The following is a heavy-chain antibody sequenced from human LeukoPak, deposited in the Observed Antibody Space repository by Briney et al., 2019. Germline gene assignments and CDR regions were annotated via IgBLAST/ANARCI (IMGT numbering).Heavy chain of an antibody. Sequence: ASVKVSCKASGYTFSTYGITWVRQAPGQGLEWMGWISGYSGNTNFAQKLQGRVTMTTDPSTSTAYMELRSLRSDDTAVYYCARSFSCSSTNCPNRFDPWGQGTLVTVSS. CDR3: ARSFSCSSTNCPNRFDP. J-gene: IGHJ5*02. V-gene: IGHV1-18*01. CDR2: ISGYSGNT. D-gene: IGHD2-2*01. CDR1: GYTFSTYG.